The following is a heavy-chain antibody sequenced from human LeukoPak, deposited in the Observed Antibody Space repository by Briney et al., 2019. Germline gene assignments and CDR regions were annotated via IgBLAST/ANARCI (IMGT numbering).Heavy chain of an antibody. J-gene: IGHJ4*02. CDR3: ARVDGSPDY. CDR2: ISAYNGKT. CDR1: DYTFTNYG. Sequence: ASVKVSCKASDYTFTNYGGSWVRQAPGQGLEWMGWISAYNGKTYYAQKFQGRVTVTTDTSTSTAYMDLRSLRSDDTAVYYCARVDGSPDYWGQGTLVTVSS. V-gene: IGHV1-18*01. D-gene: IGHD2-15*01.